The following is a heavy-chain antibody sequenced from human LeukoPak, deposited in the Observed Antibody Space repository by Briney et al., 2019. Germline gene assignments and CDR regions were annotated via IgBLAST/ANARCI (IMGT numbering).Heavy chain of an antibody. CDR2: ITSSSIYK. V-gene: IGHV3-21*01. CDR1: GFTFSRYN. CDR3: ATGYSSGWYFYFQY. Sequence: GGSLRLSCATSGFTFSRYNMNWVRQAPGKGLEWVSSITSSSIYKYYADPMKGRFTISRDNAKNSLYLRMDSLRAEDTAVYYCATGYSSGWYFYFQYWGQGTLVTVSS. D-gene: IGHD6-19*01. J-gene: IGHJ1*01.